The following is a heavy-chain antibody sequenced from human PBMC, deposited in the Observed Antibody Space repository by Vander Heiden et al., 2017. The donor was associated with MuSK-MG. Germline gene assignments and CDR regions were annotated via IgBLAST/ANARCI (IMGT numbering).Heavy chain of an antibody. CDR3: ARREGVTFDY. J-gene: IGHJ4*02. CDR2: IYPRDSDT. D-gene: IGHD2-21*02. V-gene: IGHV5-51*01. CDR1: GYTFHTYW. Sequence: EVQLVQSGAAVKKPGESLKISCQVSGYTFHTYWLAWVRQMPGKGLEWMAIIYPRDSDTTYNPSFQGHVTVSVDRSISTAYLQWSSLQASDSAVYFCARREGVTFDYWGQGTLVAVSS.